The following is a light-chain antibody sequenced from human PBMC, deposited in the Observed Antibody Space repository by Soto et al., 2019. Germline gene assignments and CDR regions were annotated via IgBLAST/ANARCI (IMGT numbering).Light chain of an antibody. CDR1: QSLGSN. Sequence: EIVMTQSPATLSVAPGERATLSFRARQSLGSNLSWCQQKPGHAPRLLIYGASSRATGIPDRFSGSGSGTYFTLTISRLEPEDFAVYYCQQYGSSGTLGQGTKVDIK. CDR2: GAS. V-gene: IGKV3-20*01. J-gene: IGKJ1*01. CDR3: QQYGSSGT.